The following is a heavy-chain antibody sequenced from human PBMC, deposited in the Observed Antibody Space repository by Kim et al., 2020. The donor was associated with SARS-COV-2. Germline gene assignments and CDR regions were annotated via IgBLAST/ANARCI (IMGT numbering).Heavy chain of an antibody. Sequence: GGSLRLSCAASGFTFSSYGMHWVRQAPGKGLEWVAVISYDGSNKYYADSVKGRFTISRDNSKNTLYLQMNSLRAEDTAVYYCARGRLWSLFAPDYWGQGTLVTVSS. CDR2: ISYDGSNK. D-gene: IGHD5-18*01. CDR1: GFTFSSYG. V-gene: IGHV3-33*05. J-gene: IGHJ4*02. CDR3: ARGRLWSLFAPDY.